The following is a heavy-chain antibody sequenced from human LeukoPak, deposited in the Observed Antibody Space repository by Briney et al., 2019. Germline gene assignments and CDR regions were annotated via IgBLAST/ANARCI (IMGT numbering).Heavy chain of an antibody. CDR2: IYYRGST. CDR1: GGSISSYY. D-gene: IGHD6-13*01. CDR3: AGYSSSWYSKYYFDY. V-gene: IGHV4-59*01. J-gene: IGHJ4*02. Sequence: PSETLSLTCTVSGGSISSYYGSWIRQPPGKGLEGIGYIYYRGSTNYNPSLKSRVTISVDTSKNQFSLKLSSVTAADTAVYYCAGYSSSWYSKYYFDYWGQGTLVTVSS.